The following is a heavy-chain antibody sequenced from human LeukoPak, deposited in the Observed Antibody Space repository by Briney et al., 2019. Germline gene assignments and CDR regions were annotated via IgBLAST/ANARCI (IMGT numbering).Heavy chain of an antibody. Sequence: SETLSLTCTVSGGSIISSSYYWGWIRQPPGKGLEWIGSIYYSGSTYYNPSLKSRVTISVDTSKNQFSLKLSSVTAADTAVYYCAGPGSSTIRDYYGMDVWGQGTTVTVSS. CDR3: AGPGSSTIRDYYGMDV. CDR2: IYYSGST. D-gene: IGHD2-2*01. J-gene: IGHJ6*02. CDR1: GGSIISSSYY. V-gene: IGHV4-39*01.